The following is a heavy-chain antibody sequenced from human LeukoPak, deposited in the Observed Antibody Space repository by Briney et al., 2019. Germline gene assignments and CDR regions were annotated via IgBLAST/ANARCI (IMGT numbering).Heavy chain of an antibody. CDR1: GGSISSYY. V-gene: IGHV4-59*01. Sequence: SETLSLTCTVSGGSISSYYWNWIRQPPGKGLEWIGYIYYSGGTNYNPSLKSRVTISLDTFKNQFSLKLSSVTAADTAVYYCAGASLYYDSSGQRTFDIWGQGTMATVSS. J-gene: IGHJ3*02. CDR2: IYYSGGT. D-gene: IGHD3-22*01. CDR3: AGASLYYDSSGQRTFDI.